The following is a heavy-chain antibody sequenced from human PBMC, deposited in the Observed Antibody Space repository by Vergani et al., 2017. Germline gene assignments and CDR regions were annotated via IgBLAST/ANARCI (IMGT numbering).Heavy chain of an antibody. V-gene: IGHV7-4-1*01. CDR3: ARAKRGRLAVGATDS. D-gene: IGHD6-19*01. CDR2: INPTTGNP. Sequence: QEQLVRSGSELKQPGASVKVSCKASGYSFNNYAIHWVRQAPGQGLEWMGWINPTTGNPTYARAFTGRFVFSLDTSISTAYLQIGSLKAEDTAVYFCARAKRGRLAVGATDSWGQGTLLTVSS. J-gene: IGHJ4*02. CDR1: GYSFNNYA.